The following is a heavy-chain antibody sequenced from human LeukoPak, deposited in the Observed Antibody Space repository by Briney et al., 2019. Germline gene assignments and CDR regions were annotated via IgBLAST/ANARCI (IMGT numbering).Heavy chain of an antibody. CDR2: ISSSSSYI. J-gene: IGHJ3*02. CDR1: GFTFSSYS. CDR3: ARIRGSSGWYEQLDAFDI. Sequence: PGGSLRLSCAASGFTFSSYSMNWVRQAPGKGLEWVSSISSSSSYIYYADSVKGRFTISRDNAKNSLYLQMNSLRAEDTAVYYCARIRGSSGWYEQLDAFDIWGQGTMVTVSS. V-gene: IGHV3-21*01. D-gene: IGHD6-19*01.